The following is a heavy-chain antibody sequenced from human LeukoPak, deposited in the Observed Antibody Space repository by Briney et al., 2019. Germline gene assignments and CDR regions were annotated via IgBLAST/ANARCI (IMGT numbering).Heavy chain of an antibody. CDR2: ISYDGSNK. J-gene: IGHJ6*02. CDR3: ARESQVGDYYYYGMDV. CDR1: GFTFSSYG. V-gene: IGHV3-30*03. D-gene: IGHD2-21*01. Sequence: GGSLRLSCAASGFTFSSYGMHWVRQAPGKGLEWVAVISYDGSNKYYADSVKGRFTISRDNSKNTLYLQMNSLRAEDTAVYYCARESQVGDYYYYGMDVWGQGTTVTVSS.